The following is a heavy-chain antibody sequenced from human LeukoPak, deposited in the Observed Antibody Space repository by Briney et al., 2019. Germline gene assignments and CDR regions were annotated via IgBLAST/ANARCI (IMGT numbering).Heavy chain of an antibody. CDR3: AKDYSSSWYGEYFQH. D-gene: IGHD6-13*01. CDR1: GFTFDDYA. V-gene: IGHV3-9*01. CDR2: ISWNSGSI. J-gene: IGHJ1*01. Sequence: GGSLRLSCAASGFTFDDYAMHWVRQAPGKGLEWVSGISWNSGSIGYADSVKGRFTISRDNAKNSLYLQTNSLRAEDTALYYCAKDYSSSWYGEYFQHWGQGTLVTVSS.